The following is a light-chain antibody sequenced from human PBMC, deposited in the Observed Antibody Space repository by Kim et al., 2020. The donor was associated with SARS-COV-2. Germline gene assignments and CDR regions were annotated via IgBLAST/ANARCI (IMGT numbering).Light chain of an antibody. CDR3: ASYTRSATVI. CDR2: DVS. V-gene: IGLV2-14*03. Sequence: QSALTQPASVSGSPGQSITISCTGTSSDVGAYNYVSWYQQHPGKVPKLMIYDVSNRPSGVSNRFSGSKSGNTASLTISGLQADDEADYYCASYTRSATVIFGGGTKVTVL. J-gene: IGLJ2*01. CDR1: SSDVGAYNY.